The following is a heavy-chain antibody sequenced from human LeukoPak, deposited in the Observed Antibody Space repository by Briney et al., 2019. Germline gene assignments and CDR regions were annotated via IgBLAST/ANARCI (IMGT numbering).Heavy chain of an antibody. CDR1: GYTFTSYG. CDR3: AAATTQTQDYYGMDV. D-gene: IGHD1-26*01. V-gene: IGHV1-18*01. CDR2: ISAYNGNT. Sequence: ASVKVSCKASGYTFTSYGISWVRQAPGQGLEWIGWISAYNGNTNYAQKLQGRVTMTTDTSTSTAYMELSSLRSEDTAVYYCAAATTQTQDYYGMDVWGQGTTVTVSS. J-gene: IGHJ6*02.